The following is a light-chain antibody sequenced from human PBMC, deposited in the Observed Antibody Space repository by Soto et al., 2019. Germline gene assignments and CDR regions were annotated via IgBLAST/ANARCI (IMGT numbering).Light chain of an antibody. CDR1: QSVPKY. CDR3: QQRSDWSFA. J-gene: IGKJ5*01. Sequence: ENLLTQSPATLSLSPGYTATLSCSAAQSVPKYFAWYQQKLGQAPRLLIYDSSKRSTGIPASLSERQSGTDFTLTISRLEPEYFSVYFCQQRSDWSFAFGQGTRREIK. V-gene: IGKV3-11*01. CDR2: DSS.